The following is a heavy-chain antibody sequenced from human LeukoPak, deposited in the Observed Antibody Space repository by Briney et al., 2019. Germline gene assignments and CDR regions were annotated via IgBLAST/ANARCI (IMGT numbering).Heavy chain of an antibody. CDR1: GFTFSNSW. CDR2: INQDESEK. V-gene: IGHV3-7*01. J-gene: IGHJ6*02. CDR3: ARGHYGMDV. Sequence: GSLRISCAASGFTFSNSWMSWVRQAPGKGPEWVANINQDESEKYYLDSVKGRFTISRDNAKNSLYLQMNSLRADDTAVYYCARGHYGMDVWGQGTTVTVS.